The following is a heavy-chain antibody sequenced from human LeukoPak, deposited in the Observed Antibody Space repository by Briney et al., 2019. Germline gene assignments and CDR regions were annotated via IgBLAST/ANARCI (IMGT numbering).Heavy chain of an antibody. D-gene: IGHD2/OR15-2a*01. V-gene: IGHV3-23*01. J-gene: IGHJ5*02. Sequence: GGSLRLSCAASGFPFSSYAMSWVRQAPGKGLEWVSAISGSGGRTYYADSVKGRFTISRDNSKKPLYLQLNSLRAEDTAVYYCAKPASIFGWFDPWGQGTLVTVSS. CDR2: ISGSGGRT. CDR1: GFPFSSYA. CDR3: AKPASIFGWFDP.